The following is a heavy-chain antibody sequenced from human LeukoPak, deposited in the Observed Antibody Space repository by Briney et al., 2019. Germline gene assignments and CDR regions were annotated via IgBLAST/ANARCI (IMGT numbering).Heavy chain of an antibody. CDR2: ISGSGGST. CDR3: ANEGADPTHAVYHWDYFDY. CDR1: GFTFRSYA. D-gene: IGHD5/OR15-5a*01. Sequence: PGGSLRLSCGASGFTFRSYAMSWVRQAPGKGLEWVSAISGSGGSTYSADSVKGRFTISRDNSKNTLYLQINSLRAEDTAVYYCANEGADPTHAVYHWDYFDYWGQGTLVTVSS. V-gene: IGHV3-23*01. J-gene: IGHJ4*02.